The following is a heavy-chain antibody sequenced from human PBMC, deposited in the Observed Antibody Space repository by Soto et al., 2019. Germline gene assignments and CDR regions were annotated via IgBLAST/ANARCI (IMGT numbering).Heavy chain of an antibody. CDR3: ARGRVITGTSYYYGMDV. D-gene: IGHD1-7*01. CDR2: ISYDGSNK. V-gene: IGHV3-30-3*01. J-gene: IGHJ6*02. Sequence: GGSLRLSCAASGFTFSSYAMHWVRQAPGKGLEWVAVISYDGSNKYYADSVKGRFTISRDNSKNTLYLQMNSLRAEDAAVYYCARGRVITGTSYYYGMDVWGQGTTVTVSS. CDR1: GFTFSSYA.